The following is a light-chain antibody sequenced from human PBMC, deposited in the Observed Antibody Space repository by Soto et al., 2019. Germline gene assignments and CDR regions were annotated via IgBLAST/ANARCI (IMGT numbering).Light chain of an antibody. CDR2: AAS. Sequence: DIQMTQSPSSLSASVGDRVTITCRASQSINRFLNWYQQKPGKAPKLLIYAASSLQSGVPSRFSGSGSGTDFTLTISSLQPEDFATYYCQQSYSPPPVTFGQGTRLEIE. J-gene: IGKJ5*01. CDR3: QQSYSPPPVT. CDR1: QSINRF. V-gene: IGKV1-39*01.